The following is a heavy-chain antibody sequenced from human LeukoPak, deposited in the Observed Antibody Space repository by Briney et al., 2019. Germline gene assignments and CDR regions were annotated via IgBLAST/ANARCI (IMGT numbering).Heavy chain of an antibody. J-gene: IGHJ4*02. D-gene: IGHD6-13*01. Sequence: PGGSLRLSCAASGFTFSSYAMSWVRQAPGKGLEWVANLKQDGSEIYYVDSVKGRFTISRDNAKNSLYLQMNSLRAEDTAVYYCARDKNYSSTWGSHFDYWGQGTLVAVSS. CDR2: LKQDGSEI. CDR1: GFTFSSYA. V-gene: IGHV3-7*01. CDR3: ARDKNYSSTWGSHFDY.